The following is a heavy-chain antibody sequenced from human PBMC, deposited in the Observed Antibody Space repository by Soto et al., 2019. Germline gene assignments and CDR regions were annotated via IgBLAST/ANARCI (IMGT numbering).Heavy chain of an antibody. J-gene: IGHJ5*02. CDR1: GFTFSSYW. CDR3: ARDIAVAANWFDP. D-gene: IGHD6-19*01. V-gene: IGHV3-7*01. CDR2: IKQDGSEK. Sequence: EVQLVESGGGLVQPGGSLRLSCAASGFTFSSYWMSWVRQAPGKGLEWVANIKQDGSEKYYVDSVKGRFTISRDNAKNSLYLQMNNLRAEDTAVYYCARDIAVAANWFDPWGQGTLVTVSS.